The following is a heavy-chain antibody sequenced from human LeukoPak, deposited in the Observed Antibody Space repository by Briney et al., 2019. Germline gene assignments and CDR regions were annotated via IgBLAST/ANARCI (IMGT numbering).Heavy chain of an antibody. CDR3: AKDPGASDI. CDR1: GFTFSSDG. J-gene: IGHJ3*02. CDR2: IWYDGSNK. Sequence: GGSLRLSCAASGFTFSSDGMHWVREAPGKGVEGVAVIWYDGSNKYYAASVKGRFTISRDNSKNTLYLQMNSLRAEDTAVYYCAKDPGASDIWGQGTMVTVSS. V-gene: IGHV3-33*06.